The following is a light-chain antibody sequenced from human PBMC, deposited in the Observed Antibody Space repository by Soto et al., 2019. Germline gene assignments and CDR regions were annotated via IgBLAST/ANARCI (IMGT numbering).Light chain of an antibody. Sequence: EIVLTQSPATLSLSPGERATLSCRASQSVRNFLAWYQQKPGQAPRLLIYDASNRATGIPARFSGSGSGTDFTLTISSLEPEHFAFYYCQQRRNWLTFGGGTKLEIK. CDR2: DAS. CDR3: QQRRNWLT. V-gene: IGKV3-11*01. CDR1: QSVRNF. J-gene: IGKJ4*01.